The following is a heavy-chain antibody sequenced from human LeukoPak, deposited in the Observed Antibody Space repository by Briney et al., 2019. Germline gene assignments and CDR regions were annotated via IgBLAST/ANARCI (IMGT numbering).Heavy chain of an antibody. D-gene: IGHD2-2*01. CDR3: AILRGVCSSTSCDDAFDI. J-gene: IGHJ3*02. CDR1: GSTFSSYA. V-gene: IGHV3-64*01. Sequence: GGSLRLSCAASGSTFSSYAMHWVRQAPGKGLEYVSAISSNGGSTYYANSVKGRFTISRDNSKNTLYLQMGSLRAEDMAVYYCAILRGVCSSTSCDDAFDIWGQGTMVTVSS. CDR2: ISSNGGST.